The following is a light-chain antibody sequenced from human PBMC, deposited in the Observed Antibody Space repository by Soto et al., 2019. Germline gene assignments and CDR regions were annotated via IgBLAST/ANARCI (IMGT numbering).Light chain of an antibody. CDR3: TSYTSVTIVV. CDR1: SSDVGGYNS. J-gene: IGLJ2*01. Sequence: QSALTQPRSVSGSPGQSVTISCTGTSSDVGGYNSVSWYQQHPGKAPKLLFFGVTNRPSGVSDRFSGSKSGNTASLTISALQAEDEADYYCTSYTSVTIVVFGGGTKLTVL. V-gene: IGLV2-14*01. CDR2: GVT.